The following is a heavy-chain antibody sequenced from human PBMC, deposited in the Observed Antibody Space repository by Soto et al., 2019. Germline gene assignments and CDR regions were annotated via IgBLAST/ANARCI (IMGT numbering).Heavy chain of an antibody. Sequence: QVQLVQSGAEVKKPGSSVRVSCKASGDTFTGHAISWVRQAPAQGLEWLGVITPILGTANYAPNFQGRVTITADDSASTAFLDLSSLKSDDTAVYYCARLRLEPEGANLTLMFGLDVWGQGTTVTVSS. CDR2: ITPILGTA. J-gene: IGHJ6*02. CDR1: GDTFTGHA. V-gene: IGHV1-69*01. D-gene: IGHD2-8*01. CDR3: ARLRLEPEGANLTLMFGLDV.